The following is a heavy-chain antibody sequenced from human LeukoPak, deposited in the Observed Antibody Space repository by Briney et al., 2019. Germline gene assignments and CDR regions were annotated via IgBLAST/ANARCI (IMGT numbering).Heavy chain of an antibody. CDR3: ARDFCSSSNCPTNWIDP. J-gene: IGHJ5*02. CDR1: GDSVSSNSAA. Sequence: SQTLSLTCAISGDSVSSNSAAWNWIRQSPSRGLEWLGRTYYRSKWYNNYAISVKSRITINPDTSKNQFSLQLNSVTPEDTAVYYCARDFCSSSNCPTNWIDPWGQGTLVTVSS. CDR2: TYYRSKWYN. V-gene: IGHV6-1*01. D-gene: IGHD2-2*01.